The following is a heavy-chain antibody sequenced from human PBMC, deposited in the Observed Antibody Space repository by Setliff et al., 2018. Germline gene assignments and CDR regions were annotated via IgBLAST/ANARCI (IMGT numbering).Heavy chain of an antibody. CDR1: GFAFASYW. CDR2: INPDGSTT. Sequence: GGSLRLSCAASGFAFASYWMHWVRQAPGKGLVWVSRINPDGSTTSYADSVKGRFTISRDNAKNTVYLQMNSLRAEDTAVYYCARVASGWWWFDYWGQGTLVTVSS. CDR3: ARVASGWWWFDY. D-gene: IGHD6-19*01. V-gene: IGHV3-74*01. J-gene: IGHJ4*02.